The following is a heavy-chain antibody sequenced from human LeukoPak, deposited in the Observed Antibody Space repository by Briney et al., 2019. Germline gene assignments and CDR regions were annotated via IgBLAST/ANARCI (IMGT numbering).Heavy chain of an antibody. Sequence: PSETLSLTCAVYGGSFSGYYWSWIRQPPGKGLEWIGEINHSGSTNYNPSLKSRVTISVDTSKNQFSLKLSSVTAADTAVYYCARGAAGTILLYYMDVWGKGTTVTVSS. J-gene: IGHJ6*03. CDR1: GGSFSGYY. V-gene: IGHV4-34*01. CDR3: ARGAAGTILLYYMDV. D-gene: IGHD6-13*01. CDR2: INHSGST.